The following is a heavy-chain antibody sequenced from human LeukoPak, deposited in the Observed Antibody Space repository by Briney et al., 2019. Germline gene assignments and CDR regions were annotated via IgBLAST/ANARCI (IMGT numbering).Heavy chain of an antibody. CDR3: ARVPRRGSYFGVFEI. CDR1: GGSISSYY. D-gene: IGHD3-10*01. J-gene: IGHJ3*02. CDR2: IYYSGST. Sequence: SETLSLTCTVSGGSISSYYWSWIRQPPGKGLEWIGYIYYSGSTYYNPSLTSRVTISVDTSKNQFSLKLSSVTAADTAVYYCARVPRRGSYFGVFEIWGKGKMATVSS. V-gene: IGHV4-59*12.